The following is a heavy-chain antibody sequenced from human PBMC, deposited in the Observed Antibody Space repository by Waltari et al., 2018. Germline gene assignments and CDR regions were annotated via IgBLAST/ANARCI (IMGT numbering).Heavy chain of an antibody. CDR2: VNHAGST. J-gene: IGHJ4*02. D-gene: IGHD2-2*01. V-gene: IGHV4-34*01. CDR1: GGTFTNYY. Sequence: QAELQQWGAGVVTPSETLSLTCAVYGGTFTNYYWSWIRQPPDKGLEWIGEVNHAGSTYYNPSLRSRVTISLDTSKSQFSLKLSSVTATDTAVYYCARTLSTRIFDSWGQGALVTVSS. CDR3: ARTLSTRIFDS.